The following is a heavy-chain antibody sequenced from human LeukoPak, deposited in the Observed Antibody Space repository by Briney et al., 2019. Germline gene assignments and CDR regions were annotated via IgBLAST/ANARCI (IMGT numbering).Heavy chain of an antibody. CDR2: ISYDGSNK. CDR3: ASGGGSGWYFDY. J-gene: IGHJ4*02. Sequence: AGGSLRLSCAASGFTFSSYGMRWVRQAPGKGLEWVAVISYDGSNKYYADSVKGRFTISRDNSKNTLYLQMNSLRAEDTAVYYCASGGGSGWYFDYWGQGTLVTVSS. CDR1: GFTFSSYG. V-gene: IGHV3-30*03. D-gene: IGHD6-19*01.